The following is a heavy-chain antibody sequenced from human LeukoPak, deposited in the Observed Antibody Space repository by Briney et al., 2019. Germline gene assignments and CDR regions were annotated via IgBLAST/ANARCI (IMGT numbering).Heavy chain of an antibody. D-gene: IGHD2-2*02. CDR1: GYTFTGYY. CDR2: INPNSGGT. V-gene: IGHV1-2*02. J-gene: IGHJ3*02. Sequence: ASVKVSCKASGYTFTGYYMHWVRQAPGQGLEWMGWINPNSGGTNYAQKSQGRVTMTRDTSISTAYMELSRLRSDDTAVYYCARGRRRYCSSTSCYIGAFDIWGQGTMVTVSS. CDR3: ARGRRRYCSSTSCYIGAFDI.